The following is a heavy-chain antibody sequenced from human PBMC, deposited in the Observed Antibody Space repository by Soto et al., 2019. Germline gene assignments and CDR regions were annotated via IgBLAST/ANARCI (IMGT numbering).Heavy chain of an antibody. D-gene: IGHD2-8*01. CDR3: ARHKPGGRCTNGVCYSLVWSPYYYMDV. CDR1: GGSISSSSYY. CDR2: IYYSGST. J-gene: IGHJ6*03. Sequence: SETLSLTCTVSGGSISSSSYYWGWIRQPPGKGLEWIGSIYYSGSTYYNPSLKSRVTISVDTSKNQFSLKLSSVTAADTAVYYCARHKPGGRCTNGVCYSLVWSPYYYMDVWGKGTTVTVSS. V-gene: IGHV4-39*01.